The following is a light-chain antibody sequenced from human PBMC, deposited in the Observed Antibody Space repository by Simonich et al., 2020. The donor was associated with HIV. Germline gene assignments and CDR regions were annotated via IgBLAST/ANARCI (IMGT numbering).Light chain of an antibody. V-gene: IGKV4-1*01. CDR1: QSVLYSSHNKNY. CDR3: QQYYTTPRT. Sequence: DIVMTQSPDSLAVSLGERAPINCKSSQSVLYSSHNKNYLAWYQQKPGQPPKLLIYWASTRESGVPDRFSGSGSGTDFTLTISSLQAEDVAVYYCQQYYTTPRTFGQGTKVEIK. J-gene: IGKJ1*01. CDR2: WAS.